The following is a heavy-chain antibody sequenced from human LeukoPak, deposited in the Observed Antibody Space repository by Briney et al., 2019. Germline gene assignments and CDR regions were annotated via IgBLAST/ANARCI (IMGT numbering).Heavy chain of an antibody. CDR1: GFTFSSYS. CDR2: ISGSSTYI. Sequence: GGSLRLSCAASGFTFSSYSMNWVRQAPGKGLEWVSSISGSSTYIYYADSVKGRFTISRDNAKNSLYLQMNSLRAEDTAVYYCAKVGYYYDSSGFDYWGQGTLVTVSS. V-gene: IGHV3-21*01. D-gene: IGHD3-22*01. J-gene: IGHJ4*02. CDR3: AKVGYYYDSSGFDY.